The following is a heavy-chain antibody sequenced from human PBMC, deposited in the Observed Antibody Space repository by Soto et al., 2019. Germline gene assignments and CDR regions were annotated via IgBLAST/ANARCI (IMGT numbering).Heavy chain of an antibody. CDR1: GFTFSSYA. CDR3: ARDPGIAVADHAFDI. J-gene: IGHJ3*02. D-gene: IGHD6-19*01. V-gene: IGHV3-30-3*01. Sequence: PGGSLRLSCAASGFTFSSYAMHWVRQAPGKGLEWVAVISYDGSNKYYADSVKGRFTISRDNSKNTLYLQMNSLRAEDTAVYYCARDPGIAVADHAFDIWGQGTIVTVSS. CDR2: ISYDGSNK.